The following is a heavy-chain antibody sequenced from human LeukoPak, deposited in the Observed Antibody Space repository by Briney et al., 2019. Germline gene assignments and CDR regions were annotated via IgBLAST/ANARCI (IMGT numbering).Heavy chain of an antibody. CDR1: GYSISSGSY. Sequence: SETLSLTCTVSGYSISSGSYWGWIRQPPGKGLEWIGSFYHSGNTYYNPSLKSRVTISVDTSKNQFSLKLSSVTAADTAVYYCARAGAYCSGGSCYPKGFDPWGQGTLVTVSS. D-gene: IGHD2-15*01. CDR3: ARAGAYCSGGSCYPKGFDP. CDR2: FYHSGNT. V-gene: IGHV4-38-2*02. J-gene: IGHJ5*02.